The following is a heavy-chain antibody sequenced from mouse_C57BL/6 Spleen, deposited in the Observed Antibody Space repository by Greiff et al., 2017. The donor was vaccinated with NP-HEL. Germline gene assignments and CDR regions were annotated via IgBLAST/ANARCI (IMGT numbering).Heavy chain of an antibody. CDR1: GYTFTSYW. V-gene: IGHV1-55*01. D-gene: IGHD1-1*01. CDR2: IYPGSGST. J-gene: IGHJ3*01. Sequence: QVHVKQSGAELVKPGASVKMSCKASGYTFTSYWITWVKQRPGQGLEWIGDIYPGSGSTNYNEKFKSKATLTVDTSSSTAYMQLSSLTSEDSAVYYCARGSGSSQFAYWGQGTLVTVSA. CDR3: ARGSGSSQFAY.